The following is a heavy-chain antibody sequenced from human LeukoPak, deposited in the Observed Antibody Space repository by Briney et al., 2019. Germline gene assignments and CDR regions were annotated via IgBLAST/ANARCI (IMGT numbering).Heavy chain of an antibody. Sequence: ASVKVSCKASGYTFTGYYMHWVRQAPGQGLEWMGWINPNSGGTNYAQKFQGRVTMTRDTSISTAYMELSRLRSDDTAVYYCAREGTATANNWFDPWGRGTLVTVSS. CDR3: AREGTATANNWFDP. CDR2: INPNSGGT. J-gene: IGHJ5*02. V-gene: IGHV1-2*02. CDR1: GYTFTGYY. D-gene: IGHD5-18*01.